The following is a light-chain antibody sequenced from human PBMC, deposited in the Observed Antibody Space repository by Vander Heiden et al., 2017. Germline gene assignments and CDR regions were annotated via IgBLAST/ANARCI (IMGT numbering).Light chain of an antibody. J-gene: IGKJ2*01. Sequence: DIQMTQSPSSLSASVGDRVTITCRASQSIRNNLNWYQQKPGKAPKLLIYAASSLQSGVPSRFSGSGSGTDFTLTISSLQPEDFATYYCQQSYSTPPYTFGQGTKLEIK. V-gene: IGKV1-39*01. CDR1: QSIRNN. CDR2: AAS. CDR3: QQSYSTPPYT.